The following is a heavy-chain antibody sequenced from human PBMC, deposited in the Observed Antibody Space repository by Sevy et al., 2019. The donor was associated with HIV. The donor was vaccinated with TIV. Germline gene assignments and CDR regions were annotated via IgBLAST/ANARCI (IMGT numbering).Heavy chain of an antibody. Sequence: GGSLRLSCAASGFPFSSYAMSWVRQAPGKGLEWVSTISGSGGSGYYADSVKGRFTISRDNAKNSLYLQMNSLREEDTAVYYCARPGSGWFEFDSWGQGTLVTVSS. D-gene: IGHD6-19*01. CDR3: ARPGSGWFEFDS. CDR2: ISGSGGSG. J-gene: IGHJ4*02. V-gene: IGHV3-23*01. CDR1: GFPFSSYA.